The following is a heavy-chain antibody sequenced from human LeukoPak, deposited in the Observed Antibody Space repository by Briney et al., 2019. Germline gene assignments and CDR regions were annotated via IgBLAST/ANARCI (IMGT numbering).Heavy chain of an antibody. CDR1: GFTFSSYT. V-gene: IGHV3-23*01. CDR3: ARDLGYYGSGVYYFDY. CDR2: ISGSGDST. J-gene: IGHJ4*02. Sequence: GGSLRLSYAASGFTFSSYTMTWVRQAPGKGLEWVSGISGSGDSTYYADSVKGRFTISRDNSKNTLHLQMNSLRAEDTAVYYCARDLGYYGSGVYYFDYWGQGTLVTVSS. D-gene: IGHD3-10*01.